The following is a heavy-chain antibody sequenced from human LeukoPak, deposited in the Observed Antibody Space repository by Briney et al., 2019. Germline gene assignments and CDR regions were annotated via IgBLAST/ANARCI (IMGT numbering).Heavy chain of an antibody. CDR1: GFTFTDYW. V-gene: IGHV3-7*01. D-gene: IGHD2-2*02. Sequence: GGSLRLSCAVSGFTFTDYWMNWVRQAPGKGLEWVASIKQDGSEKYYVDSVKGRFTISRDNAKNSLYLQMNSLRAEDTAVYYCARDRGDIVVIPAAIAYWGQGTLVTVSS. J-gene: IGHJ4*02. CDR2: IKQDGSEK. CDR3: ARDRGDIVVIPAAIAY.